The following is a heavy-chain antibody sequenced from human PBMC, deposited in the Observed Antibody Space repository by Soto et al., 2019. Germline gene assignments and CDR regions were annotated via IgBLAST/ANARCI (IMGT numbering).Heavy chain of an antibody. V-gene: IGHV1-8*01. CDR2: MNPNNGNT. CDR3: ARSPRNYYALGSYSYFRH. Sequence: ASVKVSFKASGYTFTSYDISWLRQATGQGLEWMGWMNPNNGNTDYAPKFQGRVTMTMNTSIGTAYMELSSLRSEDTAVYYCARSPRNYYALGSYSYFRHWGQGTLVTVSS. J-gene: IGHJ1*01. D-gene: IGHD3-10*01. CDR1: GYTFTSYD.